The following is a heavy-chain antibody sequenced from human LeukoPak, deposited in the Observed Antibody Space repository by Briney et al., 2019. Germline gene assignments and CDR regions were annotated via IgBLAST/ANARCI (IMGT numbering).Heavy chain of an antibody. J-gene: IGHJ6*02. CDR2: LNWNGGST. CDR3: ARDRGMDYGMDV. Sequence: GGSLRLSCAASGFTFDDYAMSWVRQAPGKGLEWVSGLNWNGGSTGYADSVKGRFTIFRDNAKNSLSLQMNSLRAEDTALYYCARDRGMDYGMDVWGQGTTVTVSS. CDR1: GFTFDDYA. D-gene: IGHD3-10*01. V-gene: IGHV3-20*04.